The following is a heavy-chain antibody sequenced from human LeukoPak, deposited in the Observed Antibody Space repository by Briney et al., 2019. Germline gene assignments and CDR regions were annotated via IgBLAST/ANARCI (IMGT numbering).Heavy chain of an antibody. CDR3: ARDANPNGTDV. Sequence: SQTLSLTCAVSGGSISSGGYSWSWIRQPPGKGLEWIGYIYHSGSTYYNPSLKSRVTISVDRSKNQFSLKLGSVTAADTAVYYCARDANPNGTDVWGQGTTVTVSS. CDR1: GGSISSGGYS. V-gene: IGHV4-30-2*01. CDR2: IYHSGST. J-gene: IGHJ6*02.